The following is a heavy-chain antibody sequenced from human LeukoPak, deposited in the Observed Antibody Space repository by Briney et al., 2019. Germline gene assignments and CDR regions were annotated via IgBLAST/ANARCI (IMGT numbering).Heavy chain of an antibody. J-gene: IGHJ4*02. V-gene: IGHV3-33*06. Sequence: GGSLRLSCAASGFTFSSYGVHWVRQAPGKGLEWVAVIWYDGSNKYYADSVKGRFTISRDNSKNTLYLQMNSLRAEDTAVYYCAKDGAYSGSRMFDYWGQGNLVTVSS. CDR2: IWYDGSNK. CDR1: GFTFSSYG. CDR3: AKDGAYSGSRMFDY. D-gene: IGHD1-26*01.